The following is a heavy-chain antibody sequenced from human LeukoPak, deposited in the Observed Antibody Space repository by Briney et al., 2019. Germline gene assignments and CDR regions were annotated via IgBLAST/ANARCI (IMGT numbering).Heavy chain of an antibody. V-gene: IGHV3-66*01. D-gene: IGHD6-13*01. CDR1: GFTVSSSY. J-gene: IGHJ4*02. CDR3: ARDLEAANTYYFDY. CDR2: ISSAGTT. Sequence: PGGSLRLSCAASGFTVSSSYMSCVRQAPGKGLEWVSIISSAGTTYYADSVKGRFTISRDNSKNTVYLQVNSLRDEDTAVYYCARDLEAANTYYFDYWGQGTMVTVSS.